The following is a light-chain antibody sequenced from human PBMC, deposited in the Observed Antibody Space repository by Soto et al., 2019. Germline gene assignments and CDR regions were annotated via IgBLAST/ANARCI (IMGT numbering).Light chain of an antibody. CDR1: QIVRSER. Sequence: IVLTQSPDTLSLSPGERATLSCRASQIVRSERLAWYQQKRGQAPTLLIFDASSRASGTPERFSGSGSGTDFTLTISRLEPEDFAVYYCQEYDGAPPITFGLGTRLEIK. CDR2: DAS. J-gene: IGKJ5*01. CDR3: QEYDGAPPIT. V-gene: IGKV3-20*01.